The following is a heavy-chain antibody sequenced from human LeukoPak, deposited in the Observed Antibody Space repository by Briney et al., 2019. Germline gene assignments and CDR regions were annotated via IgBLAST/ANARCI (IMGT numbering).Heavy chain of an antibody. CDR1: GYSFTSYG. J-gene: IGHJ6*02. D-gene: IGHD3-10*01. V-gene: IGHV1-18*01. Sequence: ASVKVSCKASGYSFTSYGINWVRQAPGQGLERMGWISGYNGNTKYAQDFQGRVTMTTDTSTSTAYMELRSLRSDDTAVYYCARELGGAGSYFFPYYAMDVWGQGTTVTASS. CDR2: ISGYNGNT. CDR3: ARELGGAGSYFFPYYAMDV.